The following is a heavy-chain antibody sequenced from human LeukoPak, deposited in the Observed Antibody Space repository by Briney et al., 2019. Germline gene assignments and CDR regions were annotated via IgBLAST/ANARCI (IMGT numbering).Heavy chain of an antibody. D-gene: IGHD3-3*01. V-gene: IGHV4-39*07. CDR3: AREDRITIFGVVIDYFDY. CDR2: YSGST. Sequence: YSGSTYYNPSLKSRVTISVDTSKNQFSLKLSSVTAADTAVYYCAREDRITIFGVVIDYFDYWGQGTLATVSS. J-gene: IGHJ4*02.